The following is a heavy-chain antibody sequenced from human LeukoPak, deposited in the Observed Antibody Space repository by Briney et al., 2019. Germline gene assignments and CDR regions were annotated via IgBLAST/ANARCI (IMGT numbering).Heavy chain of an antibody. CDR3: ARGGGNLLPFFDPKYYYYMDV. Sequence: TSETLSLTCTVSGGSISSYYWSWIRQPPGKGLEWIGYIYTSGSTNYNPSLRSRVTVFLDTSKNQFSLKLRSVTAAETAVYYCARGGGNLLPFFDPKYYYYMDVWGQGITVTVSS. CDR1: GGSISSYY. V-gene: IGHV4-4*08. J-gene: IGHJ6*03. CDR2: IYTSGST. D-gene: IGHD3-9*01.